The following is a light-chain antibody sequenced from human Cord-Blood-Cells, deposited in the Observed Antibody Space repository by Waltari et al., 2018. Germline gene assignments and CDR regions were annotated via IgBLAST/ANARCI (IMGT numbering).Light chain of an antibody. CDR2: EVS. V-gene: IGLV2-8*01. Sequence: QSALTQPPSASGSPGQSVTISSTGTSSDVAGYNYVSWYQQHPGKAPKLMIYEVSKRPSGVPDRFSGSKSGNTASLTVSGLQAEDEADYYCSSYAGSNNVVFGGGTKLTVL. CDR1: SSDVAGYNY. J-gene: IGLJ2*01. CDR3: SSYAGSNNVV.